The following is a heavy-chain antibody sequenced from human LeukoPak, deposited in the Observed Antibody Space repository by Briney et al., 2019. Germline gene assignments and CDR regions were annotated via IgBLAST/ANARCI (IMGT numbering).Heavy chain of an antibody. CDR3: AKDNPLFSSRQGEIDY. CDR1: GFTFSSYA. Sequence: GRSLRLSCAASGFTFSSYAMHWVRQAPGKGLEWVSVISYDGSNKYYADSVKGRFTISRDNSKNTLYLQMNSLRAEDTAVYYCAKDNPLFSSRQGEIDYWGQGTLVTVSS. D-gene: IGHD6-19*01. CDR2: ISYDGSNK. V-gene: IGHV3-30-3*01. J-gene: IGHJ4*02.